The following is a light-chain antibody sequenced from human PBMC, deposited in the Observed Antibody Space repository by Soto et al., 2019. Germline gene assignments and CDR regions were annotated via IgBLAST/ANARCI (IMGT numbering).Light chain of an antibody. CDR3: LQDYNYPYT. J-gene: IGKJ5*01. Sequence: DIQMTQSPSTLSASIGDRVTITCRASQTISDWLAWHQQKPGKAPKLLIYKASSLESGVPSRFSGSGSGTDFTLTISSLQPEDFATYYCLQDYNYPYTFGQGTRLEIK. CDR1: QTISDW. CDR2: KAS. V-gene: IGKV1-5*03.